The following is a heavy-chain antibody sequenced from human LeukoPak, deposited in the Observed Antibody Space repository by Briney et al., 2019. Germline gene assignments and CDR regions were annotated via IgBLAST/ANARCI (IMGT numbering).Heavy chain of an antibody. CDR2: INHSGST. CDR3: ARRGYSYGYVGSNWFDP. V-gene: IGHV4-34*01. J-gene: IGHJ5*02. Sequence: PSETLSLTCAVYGGSFSGYYWSWIRQPPGKGLEWIGEINHSGSTNYNPSLKSRVTISVDTSKNQFSLKLSSVTAADTAVYYCARRGYSYGYVGSNWFDPWGQGTLVTVSS. D-gene: IGHD5-18*01. CDR1: GGSFSGYY.